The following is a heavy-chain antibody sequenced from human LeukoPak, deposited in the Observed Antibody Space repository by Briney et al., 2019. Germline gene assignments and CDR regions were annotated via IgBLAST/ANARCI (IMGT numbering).Heavy chain of an antibody. CDR3: AKDLGYYRADY. CDR2: IKGDGSDN. V-gene: IGHV3-7*04. Sequence: GGSLRLSCAASGFNFSSYWMSWVSQAPGKGLEWVANIKGDGSDNHYVDSVRGRFTISRDNAKNSLYLQMNSLGAEDTAVYYCAKDLGYYRADYWGQGTLVTVSS. D-gene: IGHD1-26*01. CDR1: GFNFSSYW. J-gene: IGHJ4*02.